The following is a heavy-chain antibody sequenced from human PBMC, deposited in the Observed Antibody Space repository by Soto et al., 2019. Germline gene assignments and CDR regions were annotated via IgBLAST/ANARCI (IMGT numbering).Heavy chain of an antibody. CDR1: GYTFTSYA. CDR2: INAGNGNT. CDR3: ARVAAAAGTIDY. V-gene: IGHV1-3*01. J-gene: IGHJ4*02. Sequence: QVQLVQSGAEVKKPGASVKVSCKASGYTFTSYAMHWVRQAPGQRLEWMGWINAGNGNTKYSQKFQGRVTITRDTSASTAYMELSSLRSEDTAVYYYARVAAAAGTIDYWGQGTLVTVSS. D-gene: IGHD6-13*01.